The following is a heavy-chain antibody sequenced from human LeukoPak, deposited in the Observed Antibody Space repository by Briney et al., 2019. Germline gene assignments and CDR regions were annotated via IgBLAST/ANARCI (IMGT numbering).Heavy chain of an antibody. CDR3: ARRAGAYSHPYDY. CDR1: GLTVSSNS. D-gene: IGHD4/OR15-4a*01. V-gene: IGHV3-53*01. J-gene: IGHJ4*02. CDR2: IYSGGST. Sequence: GGSLRLSCAASGLTVSSNSMSWVRQAPGKGLEWVSFIYSGGSTYYADSVKGRFTISRDNSKNTLYLQMNSLRADDTAVYYCARRAGAYSHPYDYWGPGTLVTVSS.